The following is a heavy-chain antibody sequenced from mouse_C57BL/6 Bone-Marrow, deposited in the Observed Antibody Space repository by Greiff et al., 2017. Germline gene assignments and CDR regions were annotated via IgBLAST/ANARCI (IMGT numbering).Heavy chain of an antibody. J-gene: IGHJ4*01. CDR2: IYPGNGDT. V-gene: IGHV1-12*01. Sequence: LQQSGAELVRPGASVKMSCKASGYTFTSYNMHWVKQTPRQGLEWIGAIYPGNGDTSYNQKFKGKATLTVDKSSSTAYMQLSSLTSEDSAVYFCERFYDYDVDYYAMDYWGQGTSVTVSS. CDR1: GYTFTSYN. D-gene: IGHD2-4*01. CDR3: ERFYDYDVDYYAMDY.